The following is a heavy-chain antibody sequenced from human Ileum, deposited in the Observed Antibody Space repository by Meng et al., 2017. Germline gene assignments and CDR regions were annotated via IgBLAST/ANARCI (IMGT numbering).Heavy chain of an antibody. Sequence: QFQHSAPALVKPPHTLSHTFAFSGGSVYSNIAAWNWIRQASLRGLEWLGRKYYMSKWNSEYAVSVKSRISITPDTFKNQLSMQMNSVTPEYTAVYYCASGSGSLDYWGPGTLVTVSS. CDR2: KYYMSKWNS. V-gene: IGHV6-1*01. CDR3: ASGSGSLDY. D-gene: IGHD3-3*01. CDR1: GGSVYSNIAA. J-gene: IGHJ4*02.